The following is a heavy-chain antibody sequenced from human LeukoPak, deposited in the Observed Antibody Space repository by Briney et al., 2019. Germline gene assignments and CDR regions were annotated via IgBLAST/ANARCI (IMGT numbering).Heavy chain of an antibody. J-gene: IGHJ4*02. V-gene: IGHV4-59*01. CDR1: GGSISSYY. D-gene: IGHD6-13*01. CDR2: IYYSGSP. CDR3: ARDSRAAAGRFAY. Sequence: SETLSLTCTVSGGSISSYYWSWIRQPPGKGLEWIGYIYYSGSPNYNPSLKSRVTISVDTSKNQFSLKLSSVTAADTAVYYCARDSRAAAGRFAYWGQGTLVTVSS.